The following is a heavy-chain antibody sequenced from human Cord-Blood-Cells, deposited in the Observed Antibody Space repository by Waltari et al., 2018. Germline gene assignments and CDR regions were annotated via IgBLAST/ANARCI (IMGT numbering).Heavy chain of an antibody. D-gene: IGHD6-13*01. Sequence: EVQLVQSGAEVKKPGESLKISCKGSGYSFTSYWIGWVRQIPGKGLEWMGIIYPGNAGTRYSPSVQGHVTISANKSISTAYLQWSSLKASDTAMYYCARLEGYSSSWIDYWGQGTLVTVSS. CDR1: GYSFTSYW. J-gene: IGHJ4*02. V-gene: IGHV5-51*01. CDR2: IYPGNAGT. CDR3: ARLEGYSSSWIDY.